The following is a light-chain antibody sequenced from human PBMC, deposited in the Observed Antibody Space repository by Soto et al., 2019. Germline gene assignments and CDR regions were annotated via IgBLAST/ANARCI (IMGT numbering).Light chain of an antibody. CDR3: QQYNYWPLYT. Sequence: EIVMTQSPPTLSVSPGEGATLSCRASQSLSRNLAWYQQKPGQSPRLLIYGASTRASGIPARFSGSGSGTEFTLTISSLEPEDFAVYYCQQYNYWPLYTFGQGTKLQI. CDR2: GAS. V-gene: IGKV3-15*01. J-gene: IGKJ2*01. CDR1: QSLSRN.